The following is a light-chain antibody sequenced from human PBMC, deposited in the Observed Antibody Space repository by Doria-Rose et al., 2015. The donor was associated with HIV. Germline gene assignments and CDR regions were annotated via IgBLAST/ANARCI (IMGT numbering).Light chain of an antibody. CDR3: QRTYSFPYS. Sequence: DVQLTQSPSSLSASVGDRVTITCRASQGITSNLNWYQQKAGKAPKLLILTATTLQSGVPSRFSGGGSGTDFTLTISSLQPEDFATYYCQRTYSFPYSFGQGTKLDIE. CDR1: QGITSN. V-gene: IGKV1-39*01. J-gene: IGKJ2*01. CDR2: TAT.